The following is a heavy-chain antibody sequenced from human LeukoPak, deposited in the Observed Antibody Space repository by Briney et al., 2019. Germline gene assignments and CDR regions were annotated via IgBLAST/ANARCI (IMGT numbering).Heavy chain of an antibody. CDR2: INHSGST. J-gene: IGHJ5*02. Sequence: KPSEPLSLTCAVYGGSFSGYYWSWIRQPPGKGLEWIGEINHSGSTNYNPSLKSRVTISVDASKNLFALKLSSVTAADTAVYYCARDRYCSGGSCYLGWFDPWGQGTLVTVPS. CDR3: ARDRYCSGGSCYLGWFDP. V-gene: IGHV4-34*01. D-gene: IGHD2-15*01. CDR1: GGSFSGYY.